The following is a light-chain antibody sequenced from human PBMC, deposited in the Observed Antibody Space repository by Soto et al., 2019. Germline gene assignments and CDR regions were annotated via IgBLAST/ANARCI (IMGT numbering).Light chain of an antibody. CDR2: AAS. Sequence: DIQMTQSPSSLSASVGDRVTISCRASQGISNYLAWYQQKPGKVPTLLIYAASTLRSGVPSRFSGSGSGTDFTLTISSLQPEDVATYYCQNYNSAPRTFGPVTKVDIK. CDR1: QGISNY. J-gene: IGKJ3*01. CDR3: QNYNSAPRT. V-gene: IGKV1-27*01.